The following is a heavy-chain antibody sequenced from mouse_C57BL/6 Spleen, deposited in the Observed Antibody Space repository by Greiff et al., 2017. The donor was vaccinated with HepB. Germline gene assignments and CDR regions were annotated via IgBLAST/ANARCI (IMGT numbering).Heavy chain of an antibody. CDR1: GFTFSDYY. V-gene: IGHV5-16*01. D-gene: IGHD1-1*01. CDR3: ARAVYYGSSYPYWYFDV. CDR2: INYDGSST. J-gene: IGHJ1*03. Sequence: EVKLVESEGGLVQPGSSMKLSCTASGFTFSDYYMAWVRQVPEKGLEWVANINYDGSSTYYLDSLKSRFIISRDNAKNILYLQMSSLKSEDTATYYCARAVYYGSSYPYWYFDVWGTGTTVTVSS.